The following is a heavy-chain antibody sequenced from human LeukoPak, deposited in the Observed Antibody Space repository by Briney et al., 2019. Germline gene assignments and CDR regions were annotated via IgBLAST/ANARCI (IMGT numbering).Heavy chain of an antibody. J-gene: IGHJ4*02. V-gene: IGHV1-69*05. Sequence: GASVKVSCKXSGGTFSSYAISWVRQAPGQGLEWMGGIIPIFGTANYAQKFQGRVTITTDESTSTAYMELSSLRSEDTAVYYCASLAYSPFKTPGDYWGQGTLVTVSS. CDR2: IIPIFGTA. CDR1: GGTFSSYA. CDR3: ASLAYSPFKTPGDY. D-gene: IGHD2-15*01.